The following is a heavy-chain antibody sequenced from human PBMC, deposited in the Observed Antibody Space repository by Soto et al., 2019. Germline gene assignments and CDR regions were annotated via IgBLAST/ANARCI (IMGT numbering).Heavy chain of an antibody. CDR1: GFTFSSYA. Sequence: GGSLRLSCAASGFTFSSYAMHWVRQAPGKGLEWVAVISYDGSNKYYADSVKGRFTISRDNSKNTLYLQMNSLRAEDTAVYYCARDVIAARPGPVDYWGQGTLVTVSS. V-gene: IGHV3-30-3*01. J-gene: IGHJ4*02. CDR3: ARDVIAARPGPVDY. CDR2: ISYDGSNK. D-gene: IGHD6-6*01.